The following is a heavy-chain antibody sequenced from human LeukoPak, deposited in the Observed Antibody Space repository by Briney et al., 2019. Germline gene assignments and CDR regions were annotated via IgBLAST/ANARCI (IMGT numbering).Heavy chain of an antibody. CDR2: ISSSSSYI. CDR3: ARGGWYPVITTASYDY. Sequence: PGGSLRLSCAASGFTFSSYSMNWVRQAPGKGLEWVSSISSSSSYIYYADSVKGRFTISRDNAKNSLYLQMNSLRAEDTAVYYCARGGWYPVITTASYDYWGQGTLVTVSS. D-gene: IGHD3-22*01. V-gene: IGHV3-21*01. CDR1: GFTFSSYS. J-gene: IGHJ4*02.